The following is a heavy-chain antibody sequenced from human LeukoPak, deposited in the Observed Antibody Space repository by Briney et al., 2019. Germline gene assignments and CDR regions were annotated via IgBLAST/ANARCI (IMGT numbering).Heavy chain of an antibody. D-gene: IGHD3-10*01. CDR1: GGSISSYY. CDR2: IYYSGST. Sequence: SETLSLTCTVSGGSISSYYWSWIRQPPGKGLEWIGYIYYSGSTNYNPSLKSRVTISVDTSKNQFSLKLSSVTAADTAVYYCASDLAGYYSDWFDPWGQGTLVTVSS. CDR3: ASDLAGYYSDWFDP. J-gene: IGHJ5*02. V-gene: IGHV4-59*01.